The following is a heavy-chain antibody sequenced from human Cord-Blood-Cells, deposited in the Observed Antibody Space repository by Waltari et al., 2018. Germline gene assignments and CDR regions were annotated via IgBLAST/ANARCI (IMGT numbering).Heavy chain of an antibody. CDR2: INHSGST. Sequence: QVQLQQWGAGLLKPSETLSLTCAVYGGSFSGYYWSWIRQPPGKGLEWIGEINHSGSTNYNPSLKSRVTISVDTSKNQFSLKLSSVTAADTAVYYCARESLYSSSWYYYYYYMDVWGKGTTVTVSS. D-gene: IGHD6-13*01. CDR3: ARESLYSSSWYYYYYYMDV. CDR1: GGSFSGYY. V-gene: IGHV4-34*01. J-gene: IGHJ6*03.